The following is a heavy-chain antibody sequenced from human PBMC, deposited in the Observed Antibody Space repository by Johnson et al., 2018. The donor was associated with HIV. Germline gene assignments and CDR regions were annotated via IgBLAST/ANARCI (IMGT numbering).Heavy chain of an antibody. CDR2: ISGSGGRT. CDR3: AKGRGPPRVFDI. Sequence: EQLVESGGGLVKPGGSLRLSCAASGFTFNRHAINWVRQAPGKGLEWVSCISGSGGRTYYADSVKGRFTISRDNSKSTLYLQMNSLRAEDTAVYYCAKGRGPPRVFDIWGQGTMVTVSS. CDR1: GFTFNRHA. V-gene: IGHV3-23*04. D-gene: IGHD3-10*01. J-gene: IGHJ3*02.